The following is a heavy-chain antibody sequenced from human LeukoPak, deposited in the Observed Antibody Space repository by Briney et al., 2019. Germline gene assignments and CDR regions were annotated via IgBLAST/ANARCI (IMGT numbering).Heavy chain of an antibody. J-gene: IGHJ4*02. V-gene: IGHV4-59*01. Sequence: SETLTLTCTVSGGSISSYYWIWIRQPPGKGLEWIGYIYYIGSTNYNPSLKSRVTISVDTSKNHFSLNLRSVTAADTAVYYCARDLKGAVRGTFDYWGQGSLVTVSS. D-gene: IGHD2-2*01. CDR1: GGSISSYY. CDR3: ARDLKGAVRGTFDY. CDR2: IYYIGST.